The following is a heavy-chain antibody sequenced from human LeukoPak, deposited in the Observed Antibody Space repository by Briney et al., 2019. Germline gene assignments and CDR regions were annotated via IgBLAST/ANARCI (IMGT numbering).Heavy chain of an antibody. CDR3: ASSRVPRPTMTPDWYFDY. CDR2: ISGSGGST. D-gene: IGHD4-17*01. V-gene: IGHV3-23*01. Sequence: GGSLRLSCAASGFTFSSYAMSWVRQAPGKGLEWVSAISGSGGSTYYADSVKGRFTISRDNSKNTLYLQMNSLRAEDTAVYYCASSRVPRPTMTPDWYFDYWGQGTLVTVSS. CDR1: GFTFSSYA. J-gene: IGHJ4*02.